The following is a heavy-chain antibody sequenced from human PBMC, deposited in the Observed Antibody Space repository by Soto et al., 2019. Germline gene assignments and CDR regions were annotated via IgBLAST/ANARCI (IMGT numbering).Heavy chain of an antibody. CDR3: ERHREMATIGGEFDY. D-gene: IGHD3-16*01. V-gene: IGHV5-51*01. CDR2: IYPGDSNT. CDR1: GYSFTSYW. J-gene: IGHJ4*02. Sequence: GESLKISCKGSGYSFTSYWIGWVRQMPGKGLEWMGIIYPGDSNTRYSPSFQGQVTISADKSISTAYLQWSSLKASDTAMYYCERHREMATIGGEFDYWGQGTLVTVSS.